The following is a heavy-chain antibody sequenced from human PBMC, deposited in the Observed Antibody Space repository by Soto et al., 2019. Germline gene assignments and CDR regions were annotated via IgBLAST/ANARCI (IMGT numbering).Heavy chain of an antibody. D-gene: IGHD2-21*02. Sequence: SETLSLTCTVSGCSVSGDYWSWIRQPPGKGLEWIGYMYNTGSTVYNPSFKSRVTISVDTSKNQFSLKLNSVTAADTAVYYCARDLWGYCGTDCYPLDVWGQGTTVTVS. J-gene: IGHJ6*02. CDR1: GCSVSGDY. V-gene: IGHV4-59*02. CDR3: ARDLWGYCGTDCYPLDV. CDR2: MYNTGST.